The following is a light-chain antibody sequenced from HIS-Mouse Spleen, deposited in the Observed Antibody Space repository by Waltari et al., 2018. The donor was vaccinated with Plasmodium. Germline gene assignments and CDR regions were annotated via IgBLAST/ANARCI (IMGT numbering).Light chain of an antibody. CDR1: SSDVGGYNY. CDR2: DVR. Sequence: QSALTQPASVSGSPGQSITISCTGTSSDVGGYNYVSWYQQHPGKAPKLMIYDVRNRPSGVSNRFAGSKSGNTASLTISALQAEDEADYYCSSYTSSSTLVFGGGTKLTVL. J-gene: IGLJ2*01. V-gene: IGLV2-14*03. CDR3: SSYTSSSTLV.